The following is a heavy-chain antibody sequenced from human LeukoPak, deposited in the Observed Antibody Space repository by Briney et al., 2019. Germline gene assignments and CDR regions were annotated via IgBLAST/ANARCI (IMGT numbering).Heavy chain of an antibody. V-gene: IGHV3-7*01. CDR3: AKGGYCTNGVCYGFDY. D-gene: IGHD2-8*01. CDR1: GFTFSSYW. J-gene: IGHJ4*02. Sequence: RGSLGLSCAASGFTFSSYWMSWVRQAPGKGLEWVANIKQDGSEKYYVDSVKGRFTMSRDNAKKSLYLQMNSLRAEDTAVYYCAKGGYCTNGVCYGFDYWGQGTLVTVSS. CDR2: IKQDGSEK.